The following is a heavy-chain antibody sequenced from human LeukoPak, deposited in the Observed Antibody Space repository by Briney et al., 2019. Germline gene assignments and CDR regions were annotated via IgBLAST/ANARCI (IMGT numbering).Heavy chain of an antibody. Sequence: SETLSLTCTVSGGSISSYYWSWIRQPPGKGLEWIGYIYYSGSTNYNPSLKSRVTISVDTSKNQFSLKLSSVTAADTAVYYCARGNPATAIFSWFAPWGKGPLVTVSS. D-gene: IGHD2-2*02. CDR1: GGSISSYY. J-gene: IGHJ5*02. CDR2: IYYSGST. V-gene: IGHV4-59*01. CDR3: ARGNPATAIFSWFAP.